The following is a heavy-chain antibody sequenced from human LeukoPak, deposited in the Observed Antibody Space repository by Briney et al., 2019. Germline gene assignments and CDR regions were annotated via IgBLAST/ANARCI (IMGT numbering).Heavy chain of an antibody. Sequence: ASVKVSCKASGYTFTSYAMHWVRQAPGQRLERMGWINAGNGNTKYSQKFQGRVTITRDTSASTAYMELSSLRSEDTAVYYCARERYDYVWGRVFDYWGQGTLVTVSS. CDR2: INAGNGNT. D-gene: IGHD3-16*01. J-gene: IGHJ4*02. CDR1: GYTFTSYA. CDR3: ARERYDYVWGRVFDY. V-gene: IGHV1-3*01.